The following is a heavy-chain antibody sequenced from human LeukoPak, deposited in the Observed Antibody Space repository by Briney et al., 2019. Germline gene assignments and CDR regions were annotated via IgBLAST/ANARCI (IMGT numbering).Heavy chain of an antibody. CDR2: MYHSGNT. J-gene: IGHJ5*02. Sequence: SETLSLTCAVSGYSISSGYYWGCIRQPPGKGLEWIGSMYHSGNTYSNPSLKSRVTISVDTSKNQFSLNLSSVTAADTAVYYCARDKAHSYVRYFDPWGQGALVIVSS. D-gene: IGHD3-10*02. CDR1: GYSISSGYY. CDR3: ARDKAHSYVRYFDP. V-gene: IGHV4-38-2*02.